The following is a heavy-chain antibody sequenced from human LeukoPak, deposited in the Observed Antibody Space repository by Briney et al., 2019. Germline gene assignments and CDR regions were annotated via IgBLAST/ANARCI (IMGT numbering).Heavy chain of an antibody. D-gene: IGHD5-18*01. V-gene: IGHV3-21*06. J-gene: IGHJ6*03. CDR1: GFTFSSYN. CDR2: IDTTSAFI. Sequence: PGGSLRLSCAASGFTFSSYNMNWVRQAPGKGLEWVSSIDTTSAFIFYGDSMKGRVTISRDNAKNSLYLQMNSLRAEDTAVYYCARGRIQLWYDMTGDYYYYMDVWGKGTTVTISS. CDR3: ARGRIQLWYDMTGDYYYYMDV.